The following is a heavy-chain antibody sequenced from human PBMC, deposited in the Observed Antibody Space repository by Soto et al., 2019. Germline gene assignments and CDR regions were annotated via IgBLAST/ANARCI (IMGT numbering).Heavy chain of an antibody. J-gene: IGHJ6*02. D-gene: IGHD1-1*01. V-gene: IGHV4-31*03. Sequence: QVQLQESGPGLVKPSQTLFLTCTVSGGSISSGGYYWSWIRQHPGKGLEWIGYIYYSGSTYYNPSLKRRVTISVDTSKNQFSLKLSSVTAADTAVYYCARVKGTEYYYYGMDVWGQGTTVTVSS. CDR2: IYYSGST. CDR1: GGSISSGGYY. CDR3: ARVKGTEYYYYGMDV.